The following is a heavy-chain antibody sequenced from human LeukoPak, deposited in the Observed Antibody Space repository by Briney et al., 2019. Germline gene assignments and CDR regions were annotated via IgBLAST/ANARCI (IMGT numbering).Heavy chain of an antibody. V-gene: IGHV3-21*05. Sequence: GGSLRLSCAASEFTFSSYEMNWVRQAAGKGLEWVSYISSSSSYIYYADSLKGRFTISRDNAKNSLYLQMNSLRAEDTAVYYCARRCSSTSCYGAFDIWGQGTMVTVSS. CDR1: EFTFSSYE. D-gene: IGHD2-2*01. J-gene: IGHJ3*02. CDR3: ARRCSSTSCYGAFDI. CDR2: ISSSSSYI.